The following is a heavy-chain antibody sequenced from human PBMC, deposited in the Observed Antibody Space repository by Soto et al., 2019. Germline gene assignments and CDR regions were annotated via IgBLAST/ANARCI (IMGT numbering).Heavy chain of an antibody. Sequence: SQTLSLTCVISGDSVSSNSAAWNWIRQSPSRGLEWLGRTYYRSKWYNDYAVSVKSRITINPDTSKNQFSLQLNSVTPEDTAVYYCARDDRSSIRWPFDYWGQGTLVTVSS. J-gene: IGHJ4*02. V-gene: IGHV6-1*01. CDR1: GDSVSSNSAA. CDR2: TYYRSKWYN. D-gene: IGHD4-17*01. CDR3: ARDDRSSIRWPFDY.